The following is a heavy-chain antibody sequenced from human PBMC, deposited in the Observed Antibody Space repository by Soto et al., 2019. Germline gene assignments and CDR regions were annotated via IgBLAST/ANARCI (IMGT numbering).Heavy chain of an antibody. Sequence: GGSLRLSCAASGCPFSSYSMNWVRQAPGKGLEWVSSITSSSSYIYYADSVKGRFTISRDNSMSTLFLQINSLRAEDTAVYYCAKDSSDTYYFFDFWGQGTLVTVSS. CDR2: ITSSSSYI. V-gene: IGHV3-21*01. CDR3: AKDSSDTYYFFDF. CDR1: GCPFSSYS. D-gene: IGHD3-22*01. J-gene: IGHJ4*02.